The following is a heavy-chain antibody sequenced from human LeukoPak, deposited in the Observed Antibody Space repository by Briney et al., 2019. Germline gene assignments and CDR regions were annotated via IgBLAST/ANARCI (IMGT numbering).Heavy chain of an antibody. CDR2: IYYSGST. V-gene: IGHV4-61*01. D-gene: IGHD4-17*01. J-gene: IGHJ4*02. CDR3: ARVPISTTARGYFDY. CDR1: AGSVSSGSYY. Sequence: SETLSLTCTVSAGSVSSGSYYWSWIRQPPGKGLEWIGYIYYSGSTTYNPSLKSRVTMSVDTSKNKFSLKLNSLTAADTAVYYCARVPISTTARGYFDYWGQGTLVTVSS.